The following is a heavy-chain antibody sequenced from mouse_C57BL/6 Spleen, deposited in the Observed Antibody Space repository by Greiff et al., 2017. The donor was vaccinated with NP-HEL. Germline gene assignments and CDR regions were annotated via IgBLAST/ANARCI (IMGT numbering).Heavy chain of an antibody. Sequence: EVKLVESGGGLVKPGGSLKLSCAASGFTFSSYAMSWVRQTPEKRLEWVATISDGGSYTYYPDNVKGRFTISRDNAKNNLYLQMSHLKSEDTAIDYGARVGGYDVFDYWGQGTTLTVSS. V-gene: IGHV5-4*03. D-gene: IGHD2-2*01. CDR2: ISDGGSYT. CDR1: GFTFSSYA. CDR3: ARVGGYDVFDY. J-gene: IGHJ2*01.